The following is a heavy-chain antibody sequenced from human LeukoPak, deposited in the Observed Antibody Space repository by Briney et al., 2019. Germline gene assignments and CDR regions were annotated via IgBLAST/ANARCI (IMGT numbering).Heavy chain of an antibody. CDR2: ISSSSSYI. CDR3: ARDDSSATKTVKMAFDI. Sequence: PGGSLRLSCAASGFTFSPYNMNWVRQAPGKGLEWVSSISSSSSYIYYADSVKGRFTISRDNAKNSLYLQMNSLRAEDTAVYYCARDDSSATKTVKMAFDIWGQGTMVTASS. V-gene: IGHV3-21*01. J-gene: IGHJ3*02. CDR1: GFTFSPYN. D-gene: IGHD3-22*01.